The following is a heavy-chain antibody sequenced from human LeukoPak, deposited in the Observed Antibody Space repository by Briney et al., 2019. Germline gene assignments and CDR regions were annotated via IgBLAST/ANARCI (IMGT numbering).Heavy chain of an antibody. J-gene: IGHJ4*02. V-gene: IGHV2-70*16. Sequence: SGPVLVKPTQTLTLTCTFSGFSLSTSGMCVTWIRQPPGKALEWLARIDWDNGKFYSTSLRTRLTISNDTSKNQVVLTMTNMDPVDTATYYCARIRSNYYFFDFWGQGTLVTVSS. CDR2: IDWDNGK. CDR1: GFSLSTSGMC. CDR3: ARIRSNYYFFDF. D-gene: IGHD3-10*01.